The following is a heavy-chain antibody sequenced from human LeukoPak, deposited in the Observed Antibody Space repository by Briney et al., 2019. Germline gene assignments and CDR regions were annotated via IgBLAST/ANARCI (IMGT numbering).Heavy chain of an antibody. CDR1: GGSISSRSYY. J-gene: IGHJ5*02. D-gene: IGHD3-10*01. CDR3: ARSYGSGILRWFDP. Sequence: KPSETLSLTCTVSGGSISSRSYYWGWIRQPPGKWLEWTGSIYYSGSTYYSPSLKSRVTISVDTSKNQFSLKLSSVTAADTAVYYCARSYGSGILRWFDPWGQGTLVTVSS. CDR2: IYYSGST. V-gene: IGHV4-39*01.